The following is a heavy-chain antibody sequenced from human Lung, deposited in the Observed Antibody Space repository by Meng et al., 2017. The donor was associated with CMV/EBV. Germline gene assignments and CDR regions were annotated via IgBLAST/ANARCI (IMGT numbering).Heavy chain of an antibody. CDR1: GDTFNNYA. CDR2: IIPLFGST. D-gene: IGHD1-7*01. CDR3: ARKLIAITENYFDP. Sequence: SSXXVSXKASGDTFNNYAISWVRQAPGQGLEWMGGIIPLFGSTNYAQKFQGRVTITSITPDASTSTSYLELHSLRTEDTAVYYCARKLIAITENYFDPWGQGXLVTVSS. J-gene: IGHJ5*02. V-gene: IGHV1-69*13.